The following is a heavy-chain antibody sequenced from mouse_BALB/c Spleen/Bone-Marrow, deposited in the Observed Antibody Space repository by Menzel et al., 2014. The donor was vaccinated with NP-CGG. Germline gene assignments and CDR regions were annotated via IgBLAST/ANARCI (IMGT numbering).Heavy chain of an antibody. V-gene: IGHV1-74*01. CDR1: DYTFTSYR. J-gene: IGHJ4*01. CDR3: ARTIQQRRALDY. CDR2: IDPSSSET. Sequence: QVQLQQSGAELVGPGASVKMSCKASDYTFTSYRMHWVKQSPVHGLEWIGMIDPSSSETSLNQNFKDKATLNVDKSSNPAYIHLNRQSSKDSAFCFCARTIQQRRALDYWGQGSSVTVSS.